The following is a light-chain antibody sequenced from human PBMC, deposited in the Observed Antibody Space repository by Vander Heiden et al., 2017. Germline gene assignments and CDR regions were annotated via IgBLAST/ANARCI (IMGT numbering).Light chain of an antibody. Sequence: QSALTQPASVSGSPGPSLTISCTGTSSDVGGHNYVSWYQQHPGKAPKLMIYDVSNRPSGASNRFSGSKSGNTASLTISGLQAEDEADYYCSSYTSSSTLVFGGGTKLTVL. CDR1: SSDVGGHNY. CDR3: SSYTSSSTLV. J-gene: IGLJ2*01. V-gene: IGLV2-14*01. CDR2: DVS.